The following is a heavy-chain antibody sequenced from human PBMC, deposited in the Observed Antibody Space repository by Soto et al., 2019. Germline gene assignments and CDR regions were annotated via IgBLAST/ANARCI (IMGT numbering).Heavy chain of an antibody. CDR2: ISYGGIT. D-gene: IGHD3-9*01. V-gene: IGHV4-31*03. CDR3: AIDLDGVVTGRGAFAV. CDR1: GTSIRHDNFY. Sequence: QVRLQESVQGLVRPSQTLSLICTVSGTSIRHDNFYWSFLRQRPGTGLEWLGYISYGGITFYNPSLESRLFMSVDPSNNKFSLNLKSVTAADTAMYYCAIDLDGVVTGRGAFAVWGPATLVTVSS. J-gene: IGHJ3*01.